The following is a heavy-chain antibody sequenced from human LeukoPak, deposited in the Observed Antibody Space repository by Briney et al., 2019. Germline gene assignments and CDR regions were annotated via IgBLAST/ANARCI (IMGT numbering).Heavy chain of an antibody. V-gene: IGHV4-34*01. Sequence: PSETLSLTCAVYGGSFSGYYWSWIRQPPGKGLEWIGEINHSGSTNYNPSLKSRVTISVDTPKNQFSLKLSSVTAADTAVYYCARGPRTGYCSSTSCFMDYWGQGTLVTVPS. J-gene: IGHJ4*02. CDR3: ARGPRTGYCSSTSCFMDY. CDR2: INHSGST. D-gene: IGHD2-2*01. CDR1: GGSFSGYY.